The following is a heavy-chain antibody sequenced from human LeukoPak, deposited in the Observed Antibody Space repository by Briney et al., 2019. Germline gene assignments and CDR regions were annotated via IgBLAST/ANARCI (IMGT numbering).Heavy chain of an antibody. CDR3: TRRYNYDSSGYYYVRDAFDI. Sequence: GGFLRLSCTASGFTFGDYVMSWVRQAPGKGLEWVGFIRSKAYGGTTKNAASVKGRFTISRDDSRSIAYLQMNSLKTEDTAVYYCTRRYNYDSSGYYYVRDAFDIWGQGTMVTVSS. V-gene: IGHV3-49*04. J-gene: IGHJ3*02. CDR1: GFTFGDYV. D-gene: IGHD3-22*01. CDR2: IRSKAYGGTT.